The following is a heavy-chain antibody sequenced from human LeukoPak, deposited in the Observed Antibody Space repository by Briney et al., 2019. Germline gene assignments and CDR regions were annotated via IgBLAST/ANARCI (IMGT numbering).Heavy chain of an antibody. D-gene: IGHD3-9*01. V-gene: IGHV3-23*01. J-gene: IGHJ4*02. CDR1: GFTFSSYW. CDR2: ISGSGGST. CDR3: AKVYDLLTGDYNRYFDY. Sequence: GGSLRLSCAASGFTFSSYWMHWVRQAPGKGLVWVSAISGSGGSTYYADSVKGGFTISRDNSKNTLYLQMNSLRAEDTAVYYCAKVYDLLTGDYNRYFDYWGQGTLVTVSS.